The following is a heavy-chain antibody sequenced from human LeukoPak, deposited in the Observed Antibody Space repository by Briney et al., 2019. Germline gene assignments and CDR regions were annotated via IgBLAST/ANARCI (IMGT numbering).Heavy chain of an antibody. CDR2: IKGDESAR. D-gene: IGHD1-26*01. J-gene: IGHJ4*02. CDR3: ARDVVGSLDY. Sequence: GGSLRLSCAASGFTFSSYWMAWVRQAPGKGLEWVAKIKGDESARHQADSVKGRFTISRDNTRNSLYLQMTNLRGNDPAVYYCARDVVGSLDYWGQGTLVTVSS. V-gene: IGHV3-7*01. CDR1: GFTFSSYW.